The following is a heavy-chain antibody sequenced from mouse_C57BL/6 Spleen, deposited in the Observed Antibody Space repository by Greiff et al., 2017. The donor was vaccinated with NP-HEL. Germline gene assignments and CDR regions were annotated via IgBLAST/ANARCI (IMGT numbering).Heavy chain of an antibody. J-gene: IGHJ2*01. CDR3: ARGYYCNYGGFDY. Sequence: VQLQQSGPELVKPGDSVKISCKASGYSFTGYFMNWVMQSHGKSLEWIGRINPYNGDTFYNQKFKGKATLTVDKSSRTAHMELRSLTSEDSAVYYCARGYYCNYGGFDYWGQGTTLTVSS. D-gene: IGHD2-1*01. CDR1: GYSFTGYF. V-gene: IGHV1-20*01. CDR2: INPYNGDT.